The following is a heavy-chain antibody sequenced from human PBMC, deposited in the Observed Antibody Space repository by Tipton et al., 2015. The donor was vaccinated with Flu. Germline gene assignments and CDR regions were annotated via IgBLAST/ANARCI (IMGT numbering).Heavy chain of an antibody. Sequence: VQLVQSGGGLVQPGGSLRLSCAASGFTFSDYWMAWVRQAPGKGLEWVANIKQDESERYYVDSVKGRFTISRDNAKNSLFLQMNSLRAEDTAVYHCARDIGDTNYILDYWGQGTLVTVSS. J-gene: IGHJ4*02. V-gene: IGHV3-7*01. CDR3: ARDIGDTNYILDY. CDR2: IKQDESER. CDR1: GFTFSDYW. D-gene: IGHD4-11*01.